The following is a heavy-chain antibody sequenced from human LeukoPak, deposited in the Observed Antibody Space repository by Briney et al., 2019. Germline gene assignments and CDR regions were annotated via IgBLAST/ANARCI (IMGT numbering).Heavy chain of an antibody. CDR1: GFTFSSYW. D-gene: IGHD4-17*01. CDR3: ARDRSTVTLDAFDI. V-gene: IGHV3-74*01. Sequence: GGSLRLSCAASGFTFSSYWMHWVRQAPGKGLVWVSRINSDGSSTSYADSVKGRFTISRDNAKNSLCLQMNSLRAEDTAVYYCARDRSTVTLDAFDIWGQGTMVTVSS. J-gene: IGHJ3*02. CDR2: INSDGSST.